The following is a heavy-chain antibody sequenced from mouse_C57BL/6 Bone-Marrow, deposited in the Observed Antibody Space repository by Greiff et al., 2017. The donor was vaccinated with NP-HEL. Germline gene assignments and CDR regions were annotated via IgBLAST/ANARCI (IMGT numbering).Heavy chain of an antibody. CDR1: GYTFTSYW. V-gene: IGHV1-64*01. Sequence: QVQLQQPGAELVKPGASVKLSCKASGYTFTSYWMHWVKQRPGQGLEWIGMIHPNRGSTNYNEKFKSKATLTVDKSSSTAYMQLSSLTSEDAAVYYCARREDWYFDVWGTGTTVTVSS. CDR2: IHPNRGST. CDR3: ARREDWYFDV. J-gene: IGHJ1*03.